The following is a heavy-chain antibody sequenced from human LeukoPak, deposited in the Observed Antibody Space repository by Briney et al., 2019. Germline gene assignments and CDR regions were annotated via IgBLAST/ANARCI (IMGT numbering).Heavy chain of an antibody. D-gene: IGHD1-26*01. J-gene: IGHJ4*02. CDR2: MDISGTT. V-gene: IGHV4-61*02. Sequence: SPTLSLTRTVSGRSISSGTYYWSWLRQPAGKGLEWIGRMDISGTTNYNPSLKSRVTISVDTSKNQFSLRLNSVTAADTAVYYCARGRSGSYYFDYWGQGTLVTVSS. CDR1: GRSISSGTYY. CDR3: ARGRSGSYYFDY.